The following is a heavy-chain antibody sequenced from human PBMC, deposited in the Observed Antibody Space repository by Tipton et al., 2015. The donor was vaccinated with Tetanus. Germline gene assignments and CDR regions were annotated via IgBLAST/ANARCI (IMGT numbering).Heavy chain of an antibody. CDR2: IYQTGST. D-gene: IGHD6-19*01. J-gene: IGHJ4*02. Sequence: TLSLTCNVTGALLTTGGYSWGWIRQPPGQGLEWIGYIYQTGSTYFNPSLRSRLTMSFKMSKNQFSLRLTSVTPADTAIYYCARGPSYSGAWYHYWGQGAMVTVSP. V-gene: IGHV4-30-2*01. CDR1: GALLTTGGYS. CDR3: ARGPSYSGAWYHY.